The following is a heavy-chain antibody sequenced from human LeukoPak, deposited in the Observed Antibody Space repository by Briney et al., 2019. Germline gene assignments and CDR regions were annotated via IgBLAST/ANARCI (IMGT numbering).Heavy chain of an antibody. CDR2: IKRKSDGGTT. D-gene: IGHD3-9*01. V-gene: IGHV3-15*01. CDR3: TTFDFAAFDI. CDR1: GFTFNNAW. Sequence: PGGSLRLSCAASGFTFNNAWMSWVRQAPGKGLEWVGRIKRKSDGGTTDYAAPVKGRFTISRDDSKNTLYLQMNSLKSEDTAEYYCTTFDFAAFDIWGQGTMVTVSS. J-gene: IGHJ3*02.